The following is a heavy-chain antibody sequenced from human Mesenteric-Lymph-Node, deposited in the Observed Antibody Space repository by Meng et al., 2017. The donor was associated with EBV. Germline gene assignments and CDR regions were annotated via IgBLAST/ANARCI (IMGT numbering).Heavy chain of an antibody. CDR2: MNPKTGST. V-gene: IGHV1-8*01. Sequence: QGQLVQSGAGVKKPGASVKVSCKASGYTFTTYDINWVRQAAGQGLEWMGWMNPKTGSTGYAQKFQGRVTMTRNTSISTAYMELSSLRSEDTAVYYCAKSTFTSGGVIEPFDYWGQGTLVTVSS. J-gene: IGHJ4*02. CDR1: GYTFTTYD. D-gene: IGHD3-16*02. CDR3: AKSTFTSGGVIEPFDY.